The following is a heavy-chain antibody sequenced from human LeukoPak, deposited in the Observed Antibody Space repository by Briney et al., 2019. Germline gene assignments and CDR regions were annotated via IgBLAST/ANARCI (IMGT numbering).Heavy chain of an antibody. Sequence: ASVKVSCKTSGYTFTSYGITWVRQAPGQGLEWMGWINPNSGGTNYAQKFQGRVTMTRDTSISTAYMELSRLRSDDTAVYYCARGIVGNYGNWFDPWGQGTLVTVSS. V-gene: IGHV1-2*02. CDR1: GYTFTSYG. CDR3: ARGIVGNYGNWFDP. CDR2: INPNSGGT. D-gene: IGHD4-11*01. J-gene: IGHJ5*02.